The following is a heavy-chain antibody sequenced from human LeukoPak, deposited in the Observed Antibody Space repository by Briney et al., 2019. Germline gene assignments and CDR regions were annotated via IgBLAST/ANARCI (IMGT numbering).Heavy chain of an antibody. CDR1: GFTFSSYA. Sequence: GRSLRLSCAASGFTFSSYAMSWVRQAPGKGLEWVSAISGSGGSTYYADSVKGRFTISRDNSKNTLYLQMNSLRAEDTAVYYCAKDREYSSSWYGFVQDYWGQGTLVTVSS. J-gene: IGHJ4*02. CDR2: ISGSGGST. CDR3: AKDREYSSSWYGFVQDY. V-gene: IGHV3-23*01. D-gene: IGHD6-13*01.